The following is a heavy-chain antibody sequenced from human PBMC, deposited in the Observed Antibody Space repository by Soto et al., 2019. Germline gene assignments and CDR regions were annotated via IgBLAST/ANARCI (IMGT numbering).Heavy chain of an antibody. V-gene: IGHV3-74*03. CDR1: GFSFSSSW. Sequence: EVQLVESGGGLVQPGGSLRFSCAASGFSFSSSWMHWVRQAPGKGLVWVSRISFDGTATTSADAVKGRVIISRDNAKNTLFLQMHNLRADDTAMYYCVRDRRLRGHPFDIWGQGTFVSVSS. CDR3: VRDRRLRGHPFDI. J-gene: IGHJ3*02. D-gene: IGHD2-21*02. CDR2: ISFDGTAT.